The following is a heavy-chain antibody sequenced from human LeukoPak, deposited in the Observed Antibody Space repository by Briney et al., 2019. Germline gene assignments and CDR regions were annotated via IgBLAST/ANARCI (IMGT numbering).Heavy chain of an antibody. CDR3: AKELYGWYYDY. D-gene: IGHD6-19*01. CDR1: GFIFSNYA. CDR2: ISGSDGST. J-gene: IGHJ4*02. V-gene: IGHV3-23*01. Sequence: GGSLRLSCIGSGFIFSNYAMSWVRQAPGRGLQWVSSISGSDGSTYHADSVKGRFSISRDNSKNTLYLHMKSLRAEDTAVYYCAKELYGWYYDYWGQGTLVTVSS.